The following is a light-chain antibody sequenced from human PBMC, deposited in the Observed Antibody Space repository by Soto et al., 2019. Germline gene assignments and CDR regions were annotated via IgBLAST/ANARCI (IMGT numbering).Light chain of an antibody. J-gene: IGKJ1*01. CDR2: DAS. CDR1: QGIRND. V-gene: IGKV1-17*01. Sequence: DIQMTQSPSSRSASVGDRVTITCRASQGIRNDLGWYQQKPGKVPKLLIFDASTLQTGVPSRFGGGGSGTEFTLTISGLQPDDFATYYCQQYNSYSPWTFGPGTKVDIK. CDR3: QQYNSYSPWT.